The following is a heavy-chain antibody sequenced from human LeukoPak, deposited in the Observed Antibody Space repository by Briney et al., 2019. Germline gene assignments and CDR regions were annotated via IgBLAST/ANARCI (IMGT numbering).Heavy chain of an antibody. CDR1: GFTFSSYE. CDR3: ADLDITMNGGV. Sequence: GGSLRLSCAASGFTFSSYEMNWVRQAPGKGLEWVSYISSSGSTIYYADSVKGRFTISRDNAKNSLYLQMNSLRAEDTAVYYCADLDITMNGGVWGKGTTVTISS. CDR2: ISSSGSTI. J-gene: IGHJ6*04. V-gene: IGHV3-48*03. D-gene: IGHD3-10*02.